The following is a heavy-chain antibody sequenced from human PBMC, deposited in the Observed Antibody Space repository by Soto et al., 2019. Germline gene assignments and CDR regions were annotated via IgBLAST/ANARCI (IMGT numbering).Heavy chain of an antibody. CDR1: RYTFTSHG. D-gene: IGHD3-9*01. Sequence: QIQLVQSGGGVKTPGASVKVSCTTSRYTFTSHGIAWVRQAPGQGLDGMGWISTFNGKTDYAQKFQGRVTMTADTITSTVDMALRSLRSDDTAVYFCARLLTEGATFREDAFDLWGQGTKVTVSS. CDR3: ARLLTEGATFREDAFDL. V-gene: IGHV1-18*01. J-gene: IGHJ3*01. CDR2: ISTFNGKT.